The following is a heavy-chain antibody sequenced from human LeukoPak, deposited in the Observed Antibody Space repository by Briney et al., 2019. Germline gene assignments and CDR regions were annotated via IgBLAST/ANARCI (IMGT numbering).Heavy chain of an antibody. J-gene: IGHJ4*02. CDR2: INHSGST. D-gene: IGHD6-6*01. V-gene: IGHV4-34*01. CDR3: AREYSTSSTSFDC. Sequence: SETLSLTCAVYGGSFSGYYWSWIRQPPGKGLEWIGEINHSGSTNYNPSLKSRVTISVDTSKTQFSLRLNSVTAADTAVYYCAREYSTSSTSFDCWGQGTLVTVSS. CDR1: GGSFSGYY.